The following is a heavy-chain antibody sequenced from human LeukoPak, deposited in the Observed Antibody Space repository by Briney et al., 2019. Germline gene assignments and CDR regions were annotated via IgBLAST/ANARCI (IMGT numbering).Heavy chain of an antibody. D-gene: IGHD3-10*01. CDR3: ARVQASYYGSGSSGLLYYGMDV. CDR2: IYISGST. CDR1: GGSISSYY. J-gene: IGHJ6*02. Sequence: SETLSLTCTVSGGSISSYYWSWIRQPAGKGLEWIGRIYISGSTNYNPSLKSRVTISVDTSKNQFSLKLSSVTAADTAVYYCARVQASYYGSGSSGLLYYGMDVWGQGTTVTVSS. V-gene: IGHV4-4*07.